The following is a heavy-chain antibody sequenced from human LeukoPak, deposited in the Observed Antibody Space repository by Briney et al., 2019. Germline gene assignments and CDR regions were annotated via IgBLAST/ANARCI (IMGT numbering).Heavy chain of an antibody. CDR1: GYTFTSYD. D-gene: IGHD3-22*01. CDR3: ARGLRDSSGREYFQH. J-gene: IGHJ1*01. CDR2: MNPNRGNT. Sequence: ASVKVSCKASGYTFTSYDISWVRQAAGQGLEWIGWMNPNRGNTGYAKKFKGRVTMPGNTSINTAYMELSSLRSEDTAVYYCARGLRDSSGREYFQHWGQGTLVTVSS. V-gene: IGHV1-8*01.